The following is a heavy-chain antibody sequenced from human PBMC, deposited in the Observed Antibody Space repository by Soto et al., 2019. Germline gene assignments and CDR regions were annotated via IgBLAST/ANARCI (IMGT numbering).Heavy chain of an antibody. CDR3: ARITYYCGGDCYPSAVDY. D-gene: IGHD2-21*02. V-gene: IGHV2-26*01. J-gene: IGHJ4*02. CDR1: GFSLSNARMG. Sequence: QVTLKESGPVLVKPTETLTLTCTVSGFSLSNARMGVSWIRQPPGKALEWLAHIFSNDEKSYSTSLKSRLTISKDTSKSQVVLTMTNMDPVDTATYYCARITYYCGGDCYPSAVDYWGQGTLVTVSS. CDR2: IFSNDEK.